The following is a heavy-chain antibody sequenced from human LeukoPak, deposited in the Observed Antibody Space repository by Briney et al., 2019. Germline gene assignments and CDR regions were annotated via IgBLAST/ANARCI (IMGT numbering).Heavy chain of an antibody. CDR3: ATDNPLYGGNLYYYYGMDV. CDR1: RFTFSSYA. CDR2: ISYDGSNK. V-gene: IGHV3-30*04. D-gene: IGHD4-23*01. J-gene: IGHJ6*02. Sequence: SLRLSCAASRFTFSSYAMHLVRQALGKGLEWVAGISYDGSNKCYEDSVTGPFTISSDNSKNTLYLQMNSLRAEDTAVYYCATDNPLYGGNLYYYYGMDVCGQGTTVTVSS.